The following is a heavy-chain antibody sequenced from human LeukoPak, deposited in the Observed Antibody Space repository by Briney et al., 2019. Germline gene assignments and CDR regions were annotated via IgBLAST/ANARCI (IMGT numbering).Heavy chain of an antibody. V-gene: IGHV3-11*01. D-gene: IGHD6-13*01. CDR1: GFTFSDYY. J-gene: IGHJ4*02. Sequence: GGSLRLSCAASGFTFSDYYMSWIRQAPGKGLEWVSYISSSGSTIYYADSVKGRFTISRDNAKNSLYLQMNSLRAEDTAVYYCARGLKRAQQLGPRFDYWGQGTLVTVSS. CDR3: ARGLKRAQQLGPRFDY. CDR2: ISSSGSTI.